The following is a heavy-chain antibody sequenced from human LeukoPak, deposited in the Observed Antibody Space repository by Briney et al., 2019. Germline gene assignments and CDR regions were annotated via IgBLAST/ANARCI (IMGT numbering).Heavy chain of an antibody. D-gene: IGHD4-23*01. CDR1: GGTFSSYA. J-gene: IGHJ4*02. Sequence: ASVKVSCKASGGTFSSYAISWVRQAPGQGLEWMGIINPSGGSTSYAQKFQGRVTMTRDTSTSTVYMELSSLRSEDTAVYYCARDDYGGSPDYWGQGTLVTVSS. V-gene: IGHV1-46*01. CDR3: ARDDYGGSPDY. CDR2: INPSGGST.